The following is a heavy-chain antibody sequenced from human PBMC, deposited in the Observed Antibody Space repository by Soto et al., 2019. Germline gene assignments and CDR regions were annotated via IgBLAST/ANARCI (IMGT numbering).Heavy chain of an antibody. J-gene: IGHJ4*02. CDR2: INHSGST. V-gene: IGHV4-34*01. Sequence: QVQLQQWGAGLLKPSETLSLTCAVYGGSFSGYYWSWIRQPPGKGLEWIWEINHSGSTNYNPSLKSRVTISVDTSKNQFSLKLSSVTAADTAVYYCARRTYYYGSGSYGNFDYWGQGTLVTVSS. D-gene: IGHD3-10*01. CDR1: GGSFSGYY. CDR3: ARRTYYYGSGSYGNFDY.